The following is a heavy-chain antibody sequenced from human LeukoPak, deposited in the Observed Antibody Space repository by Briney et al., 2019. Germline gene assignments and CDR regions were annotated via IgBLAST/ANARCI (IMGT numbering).Heavy chain of an antibody. V-gene: IGHV5-51*01. CDR3: ACRDLSSTWSYP. CDR2: IYPGDSRV. Sequence: GESLKISCKGSGYSFTTYWIGWVRQMPGKGMEWMGVIYPGDSRVRYNPSFQGQVTISVDKSVSTAYLQWISLKASDTAMYYCACRDLSSTWSYPWGQGTLVTVSS. J-gene: IGHJ5*02. D-gene: IGHD6-13*01. CDR1: GYSFTTYW.